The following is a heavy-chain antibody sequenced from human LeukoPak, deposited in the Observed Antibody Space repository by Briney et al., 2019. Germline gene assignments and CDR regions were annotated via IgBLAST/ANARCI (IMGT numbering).Heavy chain of an antibody. Sequence: SVKVSCKASGGTFISYAISWVRQAPGQGLEWMGRIIPILGIANYAQKFQGRVTITADKSTSTAYMELSSLRSEDTAVYYCASAQKENYYYYGMDVWGQGTTVTVSS. V-gene: IGHV1-69*04. CDR2: IIPILGIA. CDR1: GGTFISYA. J-gene: IGHJ6*02. CDR3: ASAQKENYYYYGMDV.